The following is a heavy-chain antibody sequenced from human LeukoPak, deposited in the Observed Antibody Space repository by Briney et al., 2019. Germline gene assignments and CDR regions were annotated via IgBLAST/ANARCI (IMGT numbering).Heavy chain of an antibody. CDR1: GFTFSSYA. D-gene: IGHD3-9*01. CDR2: ISYDGSNK. CDR3: AKAAGYDISYYFDY. Sequence: GRSLRLSCAASGFTFSSYAMHWVRQAPGKGLEWVAVISYDGSNKYYADSVKGRFTISRDNSKNTLYLQMNSLRAEDTALYYCAKAAGYDISYYFDYWGQGTLVTVSS. V-gene: IGHV3-30-3*01. J-gene: IGHJ4*02.